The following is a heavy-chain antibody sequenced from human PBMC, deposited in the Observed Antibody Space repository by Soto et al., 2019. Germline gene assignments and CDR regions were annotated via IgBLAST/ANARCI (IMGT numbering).Heavy chain of an antibody. CDR1: GGTFSSYT. V-gene: IGHV1-69*02. Sequence: SVKVSCKAAGGTFSSYTISWVRQAPGQGLEWMGRIIPILGIPNYAQKFQGRVTITADKSTSTAYMELSSLRSDDTAVYYCARSWNKVGAAFAVGYFDLWGLGTLVTVSS. CDR2: IIPILGIP. CDR3: ARSWNKVGAAFAVGYFDL. J-gene: IGHJ4*02. D-gene: IGHD1-26*01.